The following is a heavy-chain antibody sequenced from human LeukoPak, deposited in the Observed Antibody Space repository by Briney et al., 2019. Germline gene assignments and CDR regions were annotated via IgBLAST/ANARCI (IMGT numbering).Heavy chain of an antibody. Sequence: PGGSLRLSCAASGFTFSDYYIYWIRQAPGKGLEWVSHISSSGSTVYYADSVKGRFIISRDNAKNSLYLQMNSLRAEDTALYHCVRGMQRPAYDSSGYYYARGYAFDIWGQGTMVTVSS. CDR3: VRGMQRPAYDSSGYYYARGYAFDI. V-gene: IGHV3-11*01. D-gene: IGHD3-22*01. J-gene: IGHJ3*02. CDR1: GFTFSDYY. CDR2: ISSSGSTV.